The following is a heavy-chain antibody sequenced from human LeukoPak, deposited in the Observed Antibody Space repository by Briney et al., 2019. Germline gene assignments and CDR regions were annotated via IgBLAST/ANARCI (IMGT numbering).Heavy chain of an antibody. CDR3: ARHQGAAAASNWFDP. CDR2: IYYSGST. Sequence: PSETLSLTCTVSGGSISSYYWTWIRQPPGKGLEWIGYIYYSGSTNYNPSLKSRVTISVDTSKNQFSLKLSSVTAADTAVYYCARHQGAAAASNWFDPWGQGTLVTVSS. D-gene: IGHD6-13*01. CDR1: GGSISSYY. J-gene: IGHJ5*02. V-gene: IGHV4-59*08.